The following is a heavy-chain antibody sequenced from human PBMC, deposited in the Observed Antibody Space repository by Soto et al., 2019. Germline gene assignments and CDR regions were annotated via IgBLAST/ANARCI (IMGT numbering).Heavy chain of an antibody. CDR2: IFSNDEK. D-gene: IGHD3-3*01. CDR3: ARIEALWRLRLGRNWFDP. V-gene: IGHV2-26*01. CDR1: GFSLSNARMG. Sequence: QVTLKESGPVLVKPTETLTLTCTVSGFSLSNARMGVSWIHQPPGKALEWLAHIFSNDEKSYSTSLKSRLTISKDTSKSQVVLTMTNMDPVDTATYYCARIEALWRLRLGRNWFDPWGQGTLVTVSS. J-gene: IGHJ5*02.